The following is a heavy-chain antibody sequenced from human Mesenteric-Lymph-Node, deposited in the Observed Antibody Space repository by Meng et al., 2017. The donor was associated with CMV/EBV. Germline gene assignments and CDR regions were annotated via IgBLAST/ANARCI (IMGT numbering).Heavy chain of an antibody. CDR3: ARLQNTIVGVVTTILFDY. CDR2: IYYGGST. CDR1: GGSITSSSYY. Sequence: GLDLVKLSEALSLSCTFSGGSITSSSYYWGWIRQPPEKGRGLIGSIYYGGSTYYNPSLKSRVTISVDTSKNQFSLKLSSVTAADTAVYYWARLQNTIVGVVTTILFDYWGQGTLVTVSS. D-gene: IGHD3-3*01. J-gene: IGHJ4*02. V-gene: IGHV4-39*01.